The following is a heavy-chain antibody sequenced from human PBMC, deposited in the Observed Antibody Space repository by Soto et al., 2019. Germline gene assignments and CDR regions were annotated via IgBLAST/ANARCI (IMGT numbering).Heavy chain of an antibody. V-gene: IGHV3-23*01. Sequence: EMQLLESGGGLVQPGGSLRLSCTASGFTFRNYAMTWVRQAPGKGLIWVSTINNVGSTYYDDSVKDRFTISRDNSRNTLYLQMNNLRVEDAALYYCAKRGDGSDRYNYGLDAW. CDR2: INNVGST. CDR1: GFTFRNYA. CDR3: AKRGDGSDRYNYGLDA. J-gene: IGHJ6*01. D-gene: IGHD3-16*01.